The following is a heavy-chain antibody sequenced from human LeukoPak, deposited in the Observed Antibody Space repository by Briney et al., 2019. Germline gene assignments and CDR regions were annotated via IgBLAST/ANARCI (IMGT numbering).Heavy chain of an antibody. CDR2: INRSGST. D-gene: IGHD6-19*01. Sequence: SETLSLTCAVYGGSFSDHYWSWIRQPPGKGLEWIGEINRSGSTNYNPSLKSRVTISVDTSKNQFSLKLSSVTAADTAVYYCARGPIPAVGVLGVWGQGTLVTVSS. CDR3: ARGPIPAVGVLGV. CDR1: GGSFSDHY. J-gene: IGHJ4*02. V-gene: IGHV4-34*01.